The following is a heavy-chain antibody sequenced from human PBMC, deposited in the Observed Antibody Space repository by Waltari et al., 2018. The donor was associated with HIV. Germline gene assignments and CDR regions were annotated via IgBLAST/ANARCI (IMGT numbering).Heavy chain of an antibody. CDR1: GFTFRSHA. J-gene: IGHJ4*02. D-gene: IGHD5-18*01. Sequence: IQLLQSGGGVVRPGGSLRLACAASGFTFRSHAMTWVRQAPAKGLEWVAVISSDGFTKYVDSVKGRFTVSRDISKSTLYVQMNNLRPDDTAVYYCARAFGFSNSGPVGYWGQGTLVIVSS. CDR3: ARAFGFSNSGPVGY. CDR2: ISSDGFTK. V-gene: IGHV3-30*03.